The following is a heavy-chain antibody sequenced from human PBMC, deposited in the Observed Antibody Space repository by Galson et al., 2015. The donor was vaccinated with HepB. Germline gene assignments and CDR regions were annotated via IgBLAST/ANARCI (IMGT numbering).Heavy chain of an antibody. CDR1: GFTFSSYS. V-gene: IGHV3-48*04. CDR2: ISSSSSTI. Sequence: SLRLSCAASGFTFSSYSMNWVRQAPGKGLEWVSYISSSSSTIYYADSVKGRFTISRDNAKNSLYLQMNSLRAEDTAVYYCARDRGGSFKYWGQGTLVTVSS. D-gene: IGHD1-26*01. CDR3: ARDRGGSFKY. J-gene: IGHJ4*02.